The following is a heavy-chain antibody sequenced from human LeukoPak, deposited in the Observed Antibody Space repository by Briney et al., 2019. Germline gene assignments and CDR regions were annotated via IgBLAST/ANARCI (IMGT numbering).Heavy chain of an antibody. D-gene: IGHD6-13*01. J-gene: IGHJ4*02. Sequence: SETLSLTCSVSGGSISSYYWSWIRQPAAKGREGIGYIYYSGSTNYNPSLKSRVTISVDTSKNQFSLKLSSVTAADTAVYYCARGGSSWYKYYFDYWGQGTLVTVSS. CDR2: IYYSGST. CDR1: GGSISSYY. V-gene: IGHV4-59*01. CDR3: ARGGSSWYKYYFDY.